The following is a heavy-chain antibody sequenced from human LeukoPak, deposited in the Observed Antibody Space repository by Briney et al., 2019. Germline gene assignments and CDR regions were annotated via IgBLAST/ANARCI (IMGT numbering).Heavy chain of an antibody. CDR1: GFTFSSYA. CDR3: VKADYYDTSNYYYRYFQY. D-gene: IGHD3-22*01. CDR2: ISSNGGST. Sequence: GGSLRLSCAASGFTFSSYAMHWVRQVPGKGLEYVSAISSNGGSTYYADSVKGRFTISRDNSKNTPYLQVSSLRAEDTAVYYCVKADYYDTSNYYYRYFQYWGQGTLVTVSS. V-gene: IGHV3-64D*09. J-gene: IGHJ1*01.